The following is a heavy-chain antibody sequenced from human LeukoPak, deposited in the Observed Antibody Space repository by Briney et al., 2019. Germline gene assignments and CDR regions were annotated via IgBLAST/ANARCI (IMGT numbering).Heavy chain of an antibody. V-gene: IGHV4-59*01. CDR2: IYYSGST. J-gene: IGHJ4*02. Sequence: SETLSLTCTVSGGSISIYYWSWIRQPPGKGLEWIGYIYYSGSTNYNPSLKSRVTISVDTSKNQFSLKLSSVTAADTAVYYCARGSGGATNLDYWGQGTLVTVSS. CDR3: ARGSGGATNLDY. CDR1: GGSISIYY. D-gene: IGHD1-26*01.